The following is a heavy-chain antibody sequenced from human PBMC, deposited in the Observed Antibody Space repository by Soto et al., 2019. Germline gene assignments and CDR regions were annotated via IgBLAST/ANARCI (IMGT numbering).Heavy chain of an antibody. CDR1: GFTFSSYG. CDR2: IWYDGSNK. V-gene: IGHV3-33*01. CDR3: ARDLDSSGYSIGTNWFDP. J-gene: IGHJ5*02. D-gene: IGHD3-22*01. Sequence: ESGGGVVQPGRSLRLSCAASGFTFSSYGMHWVRQAPGKGLEWVAVIWYDGSNKYYADSVKGRFTISRDNSKNTLYLQMNSLRAEDTAVYYCARDLDSSGYSIGTNWFDPWGQGTLVTVSS.